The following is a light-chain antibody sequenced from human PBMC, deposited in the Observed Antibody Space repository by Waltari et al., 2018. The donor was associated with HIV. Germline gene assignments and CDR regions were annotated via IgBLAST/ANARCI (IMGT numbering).Light chain of an antibody. CDR3: QSADSSGTWV. J-gene: IGLJ3*02. CDR2: KDT. V-gene: IGLV3-25*03. Sequence: SYELTQPPSVSVSPGQTARITCSGDALPKQYAYWYHQKPGQAPVLVIYKDTERPSGIPERFSGSSSGTTVTLTISGVQAEDEADYCCQSADSSGTWVFGGGTKLTVL. CDR1: ALPKQY.